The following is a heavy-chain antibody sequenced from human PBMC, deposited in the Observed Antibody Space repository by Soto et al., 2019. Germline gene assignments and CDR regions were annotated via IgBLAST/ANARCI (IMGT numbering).Heavy chain of an antibody. D-gene: IGHD6-13*01. CDR1: GYTFTSYG. CDR2: ISAYNGNT. Sequence: QVQLVQSGAEVKKPGASVKVSCKASGYTFTSYGISWVRQAPGQGLEWMGWISAYNGNTNYAQKLQGRVTMTTDTSTSTAYRELRSLRSDDTAVYYCARDAGYSSSWSTFDYWGQGTLVTVSS. J-gene: IGHJ4*02. CDR3: ARDAGYSSSWSTFDY. V-gene: IGHV1-18*01.